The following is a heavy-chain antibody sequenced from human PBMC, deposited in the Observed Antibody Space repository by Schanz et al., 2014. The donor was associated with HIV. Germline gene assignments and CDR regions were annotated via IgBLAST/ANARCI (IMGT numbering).Heavy chain of an antibody. CDR2: ISWNSGSI. CDR3: VKDIGSANSGSYFPPGPFDP. Sequence: EVQLVESGGGLVQPGGSLRLSCAASGSTFSSYWMHWVRQAPGKGLEWVSAISWNSGSIAYADSVKGRFTISRDNAKNSLYLQMNSLRPEDTAFYYCVKDIGSANSGSYFPPGPFDPWGQGTLVTVSS. D-gene: IGHD1-26*01. CDR1: GSTFSSYW. J-gene: IGHJ5*02. V-gene: IGHV3-9*01.